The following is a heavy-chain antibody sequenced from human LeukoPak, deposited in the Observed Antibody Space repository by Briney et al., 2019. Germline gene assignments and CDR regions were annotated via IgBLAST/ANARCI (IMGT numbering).Heavy chain of an antibody. J-gene: IGHJ1*01. CDR2: INHSGST. CDR3: ARGHYYDSSGVRGRYFQH. V-gene: IGHV4-34*01. Sequence: SETLSLTCAVYGGSFSGYYWRWIRQPPGKGLEWIGEINHSGSTNYNPSLKSRVTISVDTSKNQFSLKLSSVTAADTAVYYCARGHYYDSSGVRGRYFQHWGQGTLVTVSS. CDR1: GGSFSGYY. D-gene: IGHD3-22*01.